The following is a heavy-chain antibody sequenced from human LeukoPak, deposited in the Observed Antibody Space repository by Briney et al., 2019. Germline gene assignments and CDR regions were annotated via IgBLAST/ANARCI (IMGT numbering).Heavy chain of an antibody. CDR3: ARSHMYYDFWSGYYKGPYYFDY. CDR1: GGSFSGYY. V-gene: IGHV4-34*01. CDR2: INHSGST. Sequence: PSETLSLTCAVYGGSFSGYYWSWLRQPPGKGLEWIGEINHSGSTNYNPSLKSRVTISVDTSKKQFSLKLSSVTAADTAVYYCARSHMYYDFWSGYYKGPYYFDYWGQGTLVTVSS. J-gene: IGHJ4*02. D-gene: IGHD3-3*01.